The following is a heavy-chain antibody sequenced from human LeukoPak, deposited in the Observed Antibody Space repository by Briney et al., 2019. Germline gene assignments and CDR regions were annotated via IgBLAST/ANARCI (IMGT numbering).Heavy chain of an antibody. CDR3: ARDYIVETGAVAFDI. CDR2: IYNSGNT. V-gene: IGHV4-4*07. CDR1: GGSISSYY. J-gene: IGHJ3*02. Sequence: PSETLSLTCTVSGGSISSYYWNWIRQPAGKGLEWIGHIYNSGNTNYNPSLKGRGTISVDRSRNMFSLKLSSVTAADTAMYYCARDYIVETGAVAFDIWGQGTMVTVSS. D-gene: IGHD5-12*01.